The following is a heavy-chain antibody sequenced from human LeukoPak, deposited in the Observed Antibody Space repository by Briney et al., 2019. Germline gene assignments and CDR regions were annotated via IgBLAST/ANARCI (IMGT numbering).Heavy chain of an antibody. CDR2: INPSGGST. CDR3: AREVYCSGGSCYYEFDY. CDR1: GYTFTGYY. V-gene: IGHV1-46*01. D-gene: IGHD2-15*01. J-gene: IGHJ4*02. Sequence: ASVKVSCKASGYTFTGYYMHWVRQAPGQGLEWMGIINPSGGSTSYAQKFQGRVTMTRDTSTSTVYMELSSLRSEDTAVYYCAREVYCSGGSCYYEFDYWGQRTLVTVSS.